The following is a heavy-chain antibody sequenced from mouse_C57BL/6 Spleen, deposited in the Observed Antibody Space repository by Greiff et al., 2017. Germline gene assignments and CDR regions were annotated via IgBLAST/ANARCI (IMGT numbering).Heavy chain of an antibody. V-gene: IGHV1-52*01. CDR3: ARYIRNYYAMDY. D-gene: IGHD1-3*01. CDR2: IDPSDSET. CDR1: GYTFTSYW. J-gene: IGHJ4*01. Sequence: QFQLQQPWAELVRPGSSVKLSCKASGYTFTSYWMHWVKQRPIQGLEWIGNIDPSDSETHYNQKFKDKATLTVDKSSSTPYMQLSSLTSEDSAVYYCARYIRNYYAMDYWVQGTSVTVSS.